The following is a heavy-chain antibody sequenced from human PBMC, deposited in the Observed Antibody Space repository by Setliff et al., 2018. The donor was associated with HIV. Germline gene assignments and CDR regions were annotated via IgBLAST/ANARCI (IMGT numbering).Heavy chain of an antibody. CDR1: GYTFTAYV. D-gene: IGHD3-22*01. CDR3: ARALPYDSSGYYFVGWFDP. Sequence: ASVKVSCKASGYTFTAYVMHWVRQAPGQRLEWMGWINAGNGNTKYSQKSQGRVTFIRDTSASTAYMELSSLRSEDTAVYYCARALPYDSSGYYFVGWFDPWGQGTLVTVSS. V-gene: IGHV1-3*01. CDR2: INAGNGNT. J-gene: IGHJ5*02.